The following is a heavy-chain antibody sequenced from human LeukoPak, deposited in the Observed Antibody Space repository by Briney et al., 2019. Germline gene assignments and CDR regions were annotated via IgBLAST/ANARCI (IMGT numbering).Heavy chain of an antibody. V-gene: IGHV3-48*01. CDR3: LRYNYGYYFDY. CDR2: ISSSSYSI. Sequence: GGSLRLSCAASGFTFSDYSMSWVRQAPGKGLEWISYISSSSYSIYYSDSVKGRFTISRDNARNSLYLQMNSLRAEDTAVYYCLRYNYGYYFDYWGQGTLVTVSS. J-gene: IGHJ4*02. CDR1: GFTFSDYS. D-gene: IGHD5-18*01.